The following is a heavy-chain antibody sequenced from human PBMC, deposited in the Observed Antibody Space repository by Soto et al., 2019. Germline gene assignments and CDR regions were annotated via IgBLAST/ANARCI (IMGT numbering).Heavy chain of an antibody. J-gene: IGHJ4*02. V-gene: IGHV4-39*01. CDR3: ARLSIPTRDYYDSSGYLPHFDY. Sequence: KPSETLSLTCTVSGGSISSSGYYWGWIRQPPGQGLEWIGSIYYSGSTYYNPSLKSRVTISVDTSKNQFSLKLSSVTAADTAVYYCARLSIPTRDYYDSSGYLPHFDYWGQGTLVTVSS. CDR1: GGSISSSGYY. CDR2: IYYSGST. D-gene: IGHD3-22*01.